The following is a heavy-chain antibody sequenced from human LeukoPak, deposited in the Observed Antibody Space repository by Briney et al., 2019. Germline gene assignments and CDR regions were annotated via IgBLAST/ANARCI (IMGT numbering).Heavy chain of an antibody. V-gene: IGHV3-21*01. CDR2: ISSSSSYI. CDR3: ARDYEAARSYYYMDV. Sequence: GGSLRLSCAASGFTFSSYAMSWVRQAPGKGLEWVSSISSSSSYIYYADSVKGRFTISRDNAKNSLYLQMNSLRAEDTAVYYCARDYEAARSYYYMDVWGKGTTVTVSS. D-gene: IGHD6-6*01. CDR1: GFTFSSYA. J-gene: IGHJ6*03.